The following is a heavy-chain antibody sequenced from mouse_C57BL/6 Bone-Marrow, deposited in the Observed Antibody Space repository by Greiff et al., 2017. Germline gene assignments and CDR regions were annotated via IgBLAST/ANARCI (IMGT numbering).Heavy chain of an antibody. CDR1: GYAFTSYL. J-gene: IGHJ4*01. Sequence: QVQLQQSGAELVRPGTSVKVSCKASGYAFTSYLIEWVKQRPGQGLEWIGVINPGSGGTNYNEKFKGKATLTADKSSSTAYMQLSSLTSEDSAVYFCAREEYSNYYYAMDYWGQGTSVTVSS. CDR2: INPGSGGT. D-gene: IGHD2-5*01. V-gene: IGHV1-54*01. CDR3: AREEYSNYYYAMDY.